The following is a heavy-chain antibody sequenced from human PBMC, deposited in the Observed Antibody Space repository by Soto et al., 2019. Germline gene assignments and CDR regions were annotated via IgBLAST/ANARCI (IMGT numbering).Heavy chain of an antibody. D-gene: IGHD5-18*01. J-gene: IGHJ4*02. V-gene: IGHV3-30-3*01. Sequence: QVQLVESGGGVVQPGRSLRLSCAASGFTFSSYAMHWVRQAPGKGLEWVAVISYDGSNKYYADSVKGRFTISRDNSKNTLYLQMNSLRAADTAVYYCARGGGGYSYEGEPYYFDYWGQGTLVTVSS. CDR3: ARGGGGYSYEGEPYYFDY. CDR1: GFTFSSYA. CDR2: ISYDGSNK.